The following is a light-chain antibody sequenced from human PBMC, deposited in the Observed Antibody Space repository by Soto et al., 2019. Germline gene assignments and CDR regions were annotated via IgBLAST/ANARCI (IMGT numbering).Light chain of an antibody. CDR1: QSISSW. V-gene: IGKV1-5*03. J-gene: IGKJ1*01. Sequence: DIQMTQSPSTLSASVGDRVTITCRASQSISSWLAWYQQKPGKAPKLLIYKASSLESGVPSRFSGGGSGTEFTLTSSSLQPDDFATYYCQQYNSYRTFGQGTKVEIK. CDR3: QQYNSYRT. CDR2: KAS.